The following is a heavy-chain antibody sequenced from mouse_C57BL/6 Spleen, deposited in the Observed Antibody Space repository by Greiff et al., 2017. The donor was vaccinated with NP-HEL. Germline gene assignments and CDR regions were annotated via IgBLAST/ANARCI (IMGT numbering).Heavy chain of an antibody. J-gene: IGHJ2*01. CDR3: ARRGYGLDY. V-gene: IGHV1-26*01. CDR1: GYTFTDYY. Sequence: EVQLQQSGPELMKPGASVKISCKASGYTFTDYYMNWVKQSHGKSLEWIGDINPNNGGTSYNQKFKGKATLTVDKSSSTAYMELRSLTSEDSAVYYCARRGYGLDYWGQGTTLTVSS. CDR2: INPNNGGT. D-gene: IGHD1-1*01.